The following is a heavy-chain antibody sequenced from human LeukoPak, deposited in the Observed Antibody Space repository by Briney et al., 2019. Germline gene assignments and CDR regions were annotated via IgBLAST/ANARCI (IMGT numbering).Heavy chain of an antibody. CDR3: CIAARPTPGD. D-gene: IGHD6-6*01. Sequence: GGSLRLSCAASGLSFSSYGMHWVRQAPGKGLEWVAFIQYDGSNKFYADSVKGRFTISRDNSKNTLYLQMNSLRAEDTAVYYGCIAARPTPGDWGQGTLVTVSS. J-gene: IGHJ4*02. CDR1: GLSFSSYG. V-gene: IGHV3-30*02. CDR2: IQYDGSNK.